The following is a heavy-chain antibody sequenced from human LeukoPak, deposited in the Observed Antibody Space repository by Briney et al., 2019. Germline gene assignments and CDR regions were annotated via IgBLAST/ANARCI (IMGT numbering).Heavy chain of an antibody. D-gene: IGHD3-22*01. CDR2: IYYSGST. CDR3: ARFCNYYDSSGYYYGFDP. Sequence: PSETLSLTCTVSAGSISTYYRSWIRQPPGKGLEWIGYIYYSGSTNYNPSLKSRVTISVDTSKNQFSSKLSSVTAADTAVYYCARFCNYYDSSGYYYGFDPWGQGTLVTVSS. V-gene: IGHV4-59*01. J-gene: IGHJ5*02. CDR1: AGSISTYY.